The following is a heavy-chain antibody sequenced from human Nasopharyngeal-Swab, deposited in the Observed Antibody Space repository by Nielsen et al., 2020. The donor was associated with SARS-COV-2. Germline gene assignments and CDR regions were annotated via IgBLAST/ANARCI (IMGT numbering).Heavy chain of an antibody. D-gene: IGHD3/OR15-3a*01. CDR2: ISTTSSSI. CDR3: ARDGTGYYTYFQH. Sequence: GGSLRFSCAASGFTFSSYHMNWVRQAPGKGLEWVSYISTTSSSIYYADSVKGRFTISRDNAKNSLYLQMNSLRDEDTAAYYCARDGTGYYTYFQHWGQGTLVTVSS. J-gene: IGHJ1*01. V-gene: IGHV3-48*02. CDR1: GFTFSSYH.